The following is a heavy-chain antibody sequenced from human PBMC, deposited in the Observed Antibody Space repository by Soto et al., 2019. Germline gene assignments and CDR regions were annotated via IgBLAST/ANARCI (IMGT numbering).Heavy chain of an antibody. Sequence: GESLKISCKGSGYNFTSYWIGWVRQMPGKGLEWMGIIYPGDSDTRYSPSFQGQVTISADKSISTAYLQWSSLKASDTAMYYCVRHKADGGYSSSWYHYYYGMDVWGQGTTVTVSS. D-gene: IGHD6-13*01. CDR3: VRHKADGGYSSSWYHYYYGMDV. V-gene: IGHV5-51*01. CDR2: IYPGDSDT. CDR1: GYNFTSYW. J-gene: IGHJ6*02.